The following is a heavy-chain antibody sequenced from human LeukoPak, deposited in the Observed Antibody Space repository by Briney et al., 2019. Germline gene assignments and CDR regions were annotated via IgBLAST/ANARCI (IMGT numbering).Heavy chain of an antibody. Sequence: RGSLRLSCAASGFTFDDYGMSWVRQAPGKGLEWVSGINWNGGSTGYADSVKGRFTISRDNAKKSLYLQMNSLRAEDTALYYCARTSGGYGDWAYWGQGTLVTVSS. CDR1: GFTFDDYG. V-gene: IGHV3-20*04. D-gene: IGHD4-17*01. CDR3: ARTSGGYGDWAY. CDR2: INWNGGST. J-gene: IGHJ4*02.